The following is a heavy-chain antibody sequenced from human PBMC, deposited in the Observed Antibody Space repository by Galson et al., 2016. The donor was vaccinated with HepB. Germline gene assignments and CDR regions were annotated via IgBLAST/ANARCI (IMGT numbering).Heavy chain of an antibody. CDR2: ISDSGGAT. CDR3: AKEDGSYFDY. CDR1: GFTFTTYA. J-gene: IGHJ4*02. V-gene: IGHV3-23*01. D-gene: IGHD3-10*01. Sequence: SLRLSCAASGFTFTTYAMNWVRQAPGKGLEWVSAISDSGGATYYADSVKGRFTISRDNPKNTLYLQMNSLRAEDTAVYYCAKEDGSYFDYWGQGTLVTVSS.